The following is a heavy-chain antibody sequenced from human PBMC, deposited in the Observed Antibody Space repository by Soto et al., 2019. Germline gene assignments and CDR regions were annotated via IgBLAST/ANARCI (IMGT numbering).Heavy chain of an antibody. D-gene: IGHD6-6*01. J-gene: IGHJ1*01. CDR1: GFIFSDYA. Sequence: GGSLRLSCVASGFIFSDYAVHWARQAPGKGLEWVALISPAGTNQYYADSAKGRFTISRDNSKNTLYLQMNSLRPEDTGLYYCARENSRISPRLFQHWGHGTLVTVSS. V-gene: IGHV3-30-3*01. CDR2: ISPAGTNQ. CDR3: ARENSRISPRLFQH.